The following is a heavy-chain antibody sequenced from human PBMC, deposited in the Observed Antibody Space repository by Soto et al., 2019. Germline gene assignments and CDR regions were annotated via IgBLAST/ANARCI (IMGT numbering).Heavy chain of an antibody. CDR1: AYSISSAYY. Sequence: PSETLSLTCAVSAYSISSAYYWNWVRQSPGKGLEWIGCVSYNGITFSNPSLKSRVTMTADTSRNHFSLRLTSVTAADTATYFCARDVTGTLNYWGQGTLVTVSS. V-gene: IGHV4-38-2*02. J-gene: IGHJ4*02. D-gene: IGHD1-20*01. CDR3: ARDVTGTLNY. CDR2: VSYNGIT.